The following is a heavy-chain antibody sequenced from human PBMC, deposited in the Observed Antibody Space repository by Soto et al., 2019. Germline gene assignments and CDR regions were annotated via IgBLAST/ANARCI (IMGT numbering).Heavy chain of an antibody. J-gene: IGHJ5*02. Sequence: ASVKVSCKAAGYTFVSYALHWLRQAPGQRLEWMGWINTDNGGTQYSQAFQGRITITRDTSATTVYMQLGSLTPEDTAVYYCAREGALGGPNWYDPWG. CDR2: INTDNGGT. CDR3: AREGALGGPNWYDP. V-gene: IGHV1-3*04. CDR1: GYTFVSYA. D-gene: IGHD3-16*01.